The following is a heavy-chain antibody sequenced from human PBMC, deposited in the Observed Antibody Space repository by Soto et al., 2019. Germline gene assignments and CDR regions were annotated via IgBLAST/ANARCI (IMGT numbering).Heavy chain of an antibody. D-gene: IGHD2-2*01. J-gene: IGHJ6*02. V-gene: IGHV1-2*04. CDR3: ATCSSTSCRYYYYGMDV. CDR2: INPNSGCT. Sequence: ASVKVSCKASGYTFTGYYMHWVRQAPGQGLEWMGWINPNSGCTNYAQKFQGWVTMTRDTSISTAYMELSRLRSDDTAVYYCATCSSTSCRYYYYGMDVWGQGTPVTVSS. CDR1: GYTFTGYY.